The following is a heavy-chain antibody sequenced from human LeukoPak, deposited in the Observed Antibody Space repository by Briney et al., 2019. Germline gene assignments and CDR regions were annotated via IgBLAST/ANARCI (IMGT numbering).Heavy chain of an antibody. CDR3: ARFAIGAAGMAY. V-gene: IGHV3-74*01. CDR2: ITSDGSAT. Sequence: GGSLRLSCAASGFSFSTYWMHWVRQAPGKGLMWVSRITSDGSATAYADSVKGRFTISRDNAKNTLYLQMDSLRAEDTAVYYCARFAIGAAGMAYWGQGALVTVSS. J-gene: IGHJ4*02. D-gene: IGHD6-25*01. CDR1: GFSFSTYW.